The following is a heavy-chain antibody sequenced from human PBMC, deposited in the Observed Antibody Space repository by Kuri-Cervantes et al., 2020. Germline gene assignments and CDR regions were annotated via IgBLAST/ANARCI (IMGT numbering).Heavy chain of an antibody. CDR2: INPNSGGT. Sequence: ASVKVSCKASGYTFTGYYMHWVRQAPGQGLEWMGWINPNSGGTNYAQKFQGWVTMTRDTSISTAYMELSRLRSDDTAVYYCARSRWLRLKGWLDYWGQGTLVTVSS. V-gene: IGHV1-2*04. CDR1: GYTFTGYY. D-gene: IGHD5-12*01. CDR3: ARSRWLRLKGWLDY. J-gene: IGHJ4*02.